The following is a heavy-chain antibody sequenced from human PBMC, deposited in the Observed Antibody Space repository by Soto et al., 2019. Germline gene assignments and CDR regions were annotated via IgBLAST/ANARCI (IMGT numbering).Heavy chain of an antibody. V-gene: IGHV1-69*01. D-gene: IGHD3-22*01. Sequence: QVQLVQSGAEVKKPGSSVKVSCKASGGTFSTYTLAWVRQAPGQGLEWVGGIIPIFGTANYPQKFKGRVTITADESTSTDYMELSSLRSEDTGVYYCARYQDRSGSWNSWFDPWGQGHLVTVSS. CDR2: IIPIFGTA. J-gene: IGHJ5*02. CDR3: ARYQDRSGSWNSWFDP. CDR1: GGTFSTYT.